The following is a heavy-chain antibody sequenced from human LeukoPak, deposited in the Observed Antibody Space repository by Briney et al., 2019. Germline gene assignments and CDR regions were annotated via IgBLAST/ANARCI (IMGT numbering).Heavy chain of an antibody. CDR2: ISSSSDSI. CDR3: AMVRGYYYHGLDV. V-gene: IGHV3-21*01. D-gene: IGHD3-10*01. Sequence: GGSLRLSCAASGFTFSSYSMSWVRQAPGKGLEWVSAISSSSDSIYYADSVKGRFTISRDNAMNTLYLQMNSVRAEDTAVYYCAMVRGYYYHGLDVWGQGTTVTVSS. J-gene: IGHJ6*02. CDR1: GFTFSSYS.